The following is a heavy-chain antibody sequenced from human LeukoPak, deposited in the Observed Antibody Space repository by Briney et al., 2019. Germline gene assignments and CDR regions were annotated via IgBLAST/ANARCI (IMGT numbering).Heavy chain of an antibody. V-gene: IGHV4-61*02. CDR3: ARDLAYGDYAYYFDY. CDR1: GGSISSGSYY. Sequence: PSQTLSLTCTVSGGSISSGSYYWRGIRQPAGKGLEWIGRIYTSGSTNYNPSLKSRVTISVDTSKNQFSLKLRSVTAADTAVYYCARDLAYGDYAYYFDYWGQGTLVTVSS. CDR2: IYTSGST. J-gene: IGHJ4*02. D-gene: IGHD4-17*01.